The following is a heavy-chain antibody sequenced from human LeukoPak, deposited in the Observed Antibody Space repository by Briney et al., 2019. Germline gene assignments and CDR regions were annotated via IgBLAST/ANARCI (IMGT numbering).Heavy chain of an antibody. CDR2: ISYDGSNK. CDR1: GFTFSSYG. Sequence: GGSLRLSCAASGFTFSSYGMHWVRQAPGKGLEWVAVISYDGSNKYYADSVKGRFTISRDNSKNTLYLQMNSLRAEDTAVYYCAKEGYSGSHVDYWGQGTLVTVSS. CDR3: AKEGYSGSHVDY. V-gene: IGHV3-30*18. D-gene: IGHD1-26*01. J-gene: IGHJ4*02.